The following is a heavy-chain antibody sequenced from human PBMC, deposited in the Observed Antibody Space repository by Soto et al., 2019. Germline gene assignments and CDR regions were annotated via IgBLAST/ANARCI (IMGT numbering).Heavy chain of an antibody. J-gene: IGHJ6*03. D-gene: IGHD6-6*01. V-gene: IGHV1-3*01. CDR2: INAGNGNT. CDR1: GYTFTSYA. Sequence: VASVKVSCKASGYTFTSYAMHWVRQAPGQRLEWMGWINAGNGNTKYSQKFQGRVTITRDTSASTAYMELSSLRSEDTAVYYCARTYSSSSLWGSDYYYYMDVWGKGTTVTVSS. CDR3: ARTYSSSSLWGSDYYYYMDV.